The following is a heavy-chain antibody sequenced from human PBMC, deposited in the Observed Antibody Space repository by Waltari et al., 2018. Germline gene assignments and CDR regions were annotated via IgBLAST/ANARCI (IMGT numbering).Heavy chain of an antibody. CDR2: IYYKGTT. CDR3: ARHWKRNGYRFDP. J-gene: IGHJ5*02. CDR1: GGSISRSRYY. D-gene: IGHD5-12*01. V-gene: IGHV4-39*01. Sequence: QLQLQESGPGLTTPSETLSLTCTDSGGSISRSRYYWGWIRQSSGKGLEWIASIYYKGTTYYNPTLESRVTIPGDTSKNQFSLRLSSVTAADTAVYYCARHWKRNGYRFDPWGQGTLVTVSS.